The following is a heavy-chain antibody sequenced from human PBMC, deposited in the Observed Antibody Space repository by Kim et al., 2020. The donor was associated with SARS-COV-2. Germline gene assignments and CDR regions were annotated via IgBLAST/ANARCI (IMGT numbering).Heavy chain of an antibody. V-gene: IGHV4-59*08. CDR1: GGSISSYY. Sequence: SETLSLTCTVSGGSISSYYWSWIRQPPGKGLEWIGYIYYSGSTNYNPSLKSGVTISVDTSKNQFSLKLSSVTAAATAVYYCARPGPGILYYYGSGSYFPNAFDIWGQGTMVTVSS. D-gene: IGHD3-10*01. CDR3: ARPGPGILYYYGSGSYFPNAFDI. CDR2: IYYSGST. J-gene: IGHJ3*02.